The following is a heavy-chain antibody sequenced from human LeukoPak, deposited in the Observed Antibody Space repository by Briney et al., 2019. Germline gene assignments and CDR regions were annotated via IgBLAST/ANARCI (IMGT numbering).Heavy chain of an antibody. CDR3: ARGPDPGKVGAAIYYYYGMDV. D-gene: IGHD1-26*01. J-gene: IGHJ6*02. CDR1: GGSISSYY. Sequence: SETLSLTCTVSGGSISSYYWSWIRQPPGKGLEWIGYIYYSGSTNYNPSLKSRVTISVDTSKNQFSLNLSSVTAADTAVYYCARGPDPGKVGAAIYYYYGMDVWGQGTTVTVSS. CDR2: IYYSGST. V-gene: IGHV4-59*12.